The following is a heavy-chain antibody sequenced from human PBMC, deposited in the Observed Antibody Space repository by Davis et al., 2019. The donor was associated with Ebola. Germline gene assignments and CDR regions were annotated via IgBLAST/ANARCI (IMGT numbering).Heavy chain of an antibody. D-gene: IGHD3-22*01. CDR2: ISGSGGST. CDR1: VFTFSSYA. CDR3: AKDRAEGMIVVGPLDY. J-gene: IGHJ4*02. Sequence: GGSLRLSCAASVFTFSSYAMSWVRQAPGKGLEWVSAISGSGGSTYYADSVKGRFTISRDNSKNTLYLQMNSLRAEDTAVYYCAKDRAEGMIVVGPLDYWGQGTLVTVSS. V-gene: IGHV3-23*01.